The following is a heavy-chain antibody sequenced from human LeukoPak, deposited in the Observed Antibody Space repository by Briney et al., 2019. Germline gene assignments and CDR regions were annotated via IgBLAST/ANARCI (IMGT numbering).Heavy chain of an antibody. Sequence: SVKVSCKASGYTFTSYDINWVRQAPGQGLEWMGRIIPILGIANYAQKFQGRVTITADKSTSTAYMELSSLRSEDTAVYYCARDIVVVVAATATAPYGMDVWGQGTTVTVSS. V-gene: IGHV1-69*04. D-gene: IGHD2-15*01. J-gene: IGHJ6*02. CDR2: IIPILGIA. CDR3: ARDIVVVVAATATAPYGMDV. CDR1: GYTFTSYD.